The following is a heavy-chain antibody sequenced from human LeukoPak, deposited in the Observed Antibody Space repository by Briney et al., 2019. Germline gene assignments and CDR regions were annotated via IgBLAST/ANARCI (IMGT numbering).Heavy chain of an antibody. D-gene: IGHD6-6*01. CDR3: ARELSSSTSWFDP. V-gene: IGHV4-61*01. CDR2: IYCSGST. Sequence: SETLSLTCTVSGGSVSSGSYYWSWIRQPPGKGLEWIGYIYCSGSTNYNPSLKSRVTISVDTSKNQFSLKLSSVTAADTAVYYCARELSSSTSWFDPWGQGTLVTVSS. J-gene: IGHJ5*02. CDR1: GGSVSSGSYY.